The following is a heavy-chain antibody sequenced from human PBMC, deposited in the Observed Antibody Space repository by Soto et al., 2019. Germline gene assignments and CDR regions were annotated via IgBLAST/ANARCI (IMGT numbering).Heavy chain of an antibody. D-gene: IGHD2-21*02. CDR1: GGSISSSNW. Sequence: PSETLSLTCAVSGGSISSSNWWSWVRQPPGKGLEWIGEIYHSGSTNYNPSPKSRVTISVDKSKNQFSLKLSSVTAADTAVYYCARVGMVVTAIMPDYWGQGTLVTVSS. CDR3: ARVGMVVTAIMPDY. V-gene: IGHV4-4*02. CDR2: IYHSGST. J-gene: IGHJ4*02.